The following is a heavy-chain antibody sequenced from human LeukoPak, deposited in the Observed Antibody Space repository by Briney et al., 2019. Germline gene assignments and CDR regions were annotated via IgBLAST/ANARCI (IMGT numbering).Heavy chain of an antibody. J-gene: IGHJ4*02. D-gene: IGHD6-19*01. Sequence: GESLKIACKGSGYSFISYWISWVRQMPGKGLEWMGRIDPSDSYSNYSPSFQGHVTISADKSISTAYLQWSSLKASDTAMYYCARRRSSGDFDYWGQGTLVTVSS. CDR1: GYSFISYW. CDR2: IDPSDSYS. CDR3: ARRRSSGDFDY. V-gene: IGHV5-10-1*01.